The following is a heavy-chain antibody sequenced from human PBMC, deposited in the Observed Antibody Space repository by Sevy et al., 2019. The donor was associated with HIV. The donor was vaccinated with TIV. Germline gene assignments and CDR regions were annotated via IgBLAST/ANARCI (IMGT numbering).Heavy chain of an antibody. CDR2: VSFDGSDK. J-gene: IGHJ6*02. D-gene: IGHD3-10*01. CDR1: GFILRNYV. Sequence: GGSLRLSCAASGFILRNYVMHWDRQAPGKGLEWVAAVSFDGSDKFYADSVKGRFTISRDNSKNRLYLQTNSLRAEDTAVYYCARDQAGPSDDYYYYYGMDLWGQGTTVTVSS. CDR3: ARDQAGPSDDYYYYYGMDL. V-gene: IGHV3-30-3*01.